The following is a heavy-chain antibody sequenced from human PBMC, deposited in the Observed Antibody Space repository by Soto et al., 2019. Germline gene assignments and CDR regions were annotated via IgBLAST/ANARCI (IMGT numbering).Heavy chain of an antibody. CDR3: ARGAGDLAFDI. J-gene: IGHJ3*02. V-gene: IGHV4-59*01. CDR2: IYYRGST. Sequence: SETLSLTCTVSGGSISSYYGRWIRQPPGKGLEWIGYIYYRGSTNYHPSHKSRVTISVDTSKNQFSLKLSSVTAADTAVYYCARGAGDLAFDIWGQGTMVTVSS. CDR1: GGSISSYY. D-gene: IGHD2-21*01.